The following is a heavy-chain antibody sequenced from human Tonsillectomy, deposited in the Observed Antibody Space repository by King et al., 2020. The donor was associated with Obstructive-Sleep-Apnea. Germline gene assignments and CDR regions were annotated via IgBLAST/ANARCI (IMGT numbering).Heavy chain of an antibody. CDR3: ARDHPSIGELSTH. CDR1: GGSISSYY. V-gene: IGHV4-4*07. J-gene: IGHJ4*02. D-gene: IGHD3-10*01. Sequence: QLQESGPGLVKPSETLSLTCSVSGGSISSYYWSWIRQPAGKGLEWIGRIYTSGSTNYNPSLKSRVTMSVDTSKNQFSLKLTAVTAADTAVYYCARDHPSIGELSTHWGQGTLVTVSS. CDR2: IYTSGST.